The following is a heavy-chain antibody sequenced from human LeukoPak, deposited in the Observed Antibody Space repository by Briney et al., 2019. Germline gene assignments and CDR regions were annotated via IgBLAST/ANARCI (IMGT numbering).Heavy chain of an antibody. CDR1: GFTYTKHA. V-gene: IGHV3-30*04. CDR2: IAYDGSNK. D-gene: IGHD6-6*01. CDR3: ARDWYDSSSWTLYFDY. Sequence: GGSLRLSCAASGFTYTKHAMPWVRQAPGKGLGWGAVIAYDGSNKYYAASVKGRFTISRDNSKNTLYLQMHSLRAEDTAVCYCARDWYDSSSWTLYFDYWGQGTLVTVS. J-gene: IGHJ4*02.